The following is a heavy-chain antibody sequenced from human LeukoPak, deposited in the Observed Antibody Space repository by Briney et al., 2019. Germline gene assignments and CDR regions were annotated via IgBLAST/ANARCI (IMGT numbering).Heavy chain of an antibody. CDR3: AKGGQYNSEDY. CDR1: GFTFSSYT. Sequence: GGSLRLSCAASGFTFSSYTMTWVRQAQGTGLERVSSISGSGGGTYYADSVKGRFTISRDNSKNTLYLQMNSLRADDTAVYYCAKGGQYNSEDYWGQGTLVTVSS. D-gene: IGHD6-19*01. V-gene: IGHV3-23*01. J-gene: IGHJ4*02. CDR2: ISGSGGGT.